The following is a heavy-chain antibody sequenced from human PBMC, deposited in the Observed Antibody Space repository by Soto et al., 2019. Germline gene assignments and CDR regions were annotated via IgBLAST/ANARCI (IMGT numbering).Heavy chain of an antibody. Sequence: SETLSLTCTVSGGSISSSSYYWGWIRQPPGKGLEWIGSIYYSGSTYYNPSLKSRVTISVDTSKNQFSLKLSSVTAADTAVYYCNVVPAGSEGQYWFDPWGQGTLVTVSS. CDR1: GGSISSSSYY. CDR2: IYYSGST. D-gene: IGHD2-2*01. V-gene: IGHV4-39*01. CDR3: NVVPAGSEGQYWFDP. J-gene: IGHJ5*02.